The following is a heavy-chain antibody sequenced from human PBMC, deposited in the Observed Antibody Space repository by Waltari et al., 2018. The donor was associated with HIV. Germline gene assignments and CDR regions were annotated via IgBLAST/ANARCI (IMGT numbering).Heavy chain of an antibody. V-gene: IGHV4-34*01. CDR3: ARGLVGTRRPPNDHGP. J-gene: IGHJ5*02. CDR1: GGSFSGYY. D-gene: IGHD1-1*01. Sequence: QVQLQQWGAGLLKPSETLSLTCAVYGGSFSGYYWSWIRQPPGKGLEWIGEINHSGSTNYNPSLKSRVTISVDTSKNQFSLKLSSVTAADTAVYYCARGLVGTRRPPNDHGPWGQGTLVTVSS. CDR2: INHSGST.